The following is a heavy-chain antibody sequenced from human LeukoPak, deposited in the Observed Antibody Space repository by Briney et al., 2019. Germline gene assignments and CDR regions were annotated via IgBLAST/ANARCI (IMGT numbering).Heavy chain of an antibody. CDR2: INSDGSST. J-gene: IGHJ4*02. V-gene: IGHV3-74*01. CDR3: AKGGRNVIDY. Sequence: GGSLRLSCAASGFTFSSYWMHWVRQAPGKGPVWVSRINSDGSSTSYADSVKGRLTISRDNAKNTLYLQMNSLRDEDTAVYYCAKGGRNVIDYWGQGTLVTVSS. CDR1: GFTFSSYW. D-gene: IGHD1-26*01.